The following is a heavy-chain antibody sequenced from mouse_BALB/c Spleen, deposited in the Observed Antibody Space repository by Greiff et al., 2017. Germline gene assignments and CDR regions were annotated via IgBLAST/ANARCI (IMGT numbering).Heavy chain of an antibody. CDR3: ARAHYYGSSLGAY. Sequence: EVQGVESGGGLVKPGGSLKLSCAASGFTFSDYYMYWVRQTPEKRLEWVATISDGGSYTYYPDSVKGRFTISRDNAKNNLYLQMSSLKSEDTAMYYCARAHYYGSSLGAYWGQGTLVTVSA. CDR2: ISDGGSYT. D-gene: IGHD1-1*01. V-gene: IGHV5-4*02. CDR1: GFTFSDYY. J-gene: IGHJ3*01.